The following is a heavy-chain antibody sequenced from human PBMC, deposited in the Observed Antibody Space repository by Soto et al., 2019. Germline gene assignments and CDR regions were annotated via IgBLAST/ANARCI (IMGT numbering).Heavy chain of an antibody. J-gene: IGHJ6*02. CDR1: GASICSFC. CDR3: ARVGSKAFYYATDV. V-gene: IGHV4-4*09. D-gene: IGHD4-4*01. Sequence: QLQESGPGLVKPSETLSLTCTVSGASICSFCWTWIRQPPGQGLEWIGYICTGGTTKYNPPLKSRLTLSVATSKTQFSPKLTSVTAADTAVYYCARVGSKAFYYATDVWGQGTTVTVSS. CDR2: ICTGGTT.